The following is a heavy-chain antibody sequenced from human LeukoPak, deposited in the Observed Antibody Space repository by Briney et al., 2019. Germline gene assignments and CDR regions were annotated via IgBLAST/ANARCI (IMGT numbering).Heavy chain of an antibody. D-gene: IGHD5-24*01. J-gene: IGHJ6*04. CDR2: INYSGST. V-gene: IGHV4-34*01. Sequence: SETLSLTCAVYGGSFSGYYWSWIRQPPGKGLEWIGEINYSGSTNYNPSLKSRVTISVDTSKNQFSLKLSSVTAADTAVYYCARNQLRRRYYYYGMDVWGKGTTVTVSS. CDR1: GGSFSGYY. CDR3: ARNQLRRRYYYYGMDV.